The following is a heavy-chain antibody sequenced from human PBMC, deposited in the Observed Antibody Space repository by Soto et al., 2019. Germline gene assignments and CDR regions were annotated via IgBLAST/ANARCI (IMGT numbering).Heavy chain of an antibody. CDR1: GYTFTGYY. Sequence: VYCKASGYTFTGYYMHWVRQAPGQGLEWMGWINPNSGGTNYAQKFQGWVTMTRDTSISTAYMELSRLRSDDTAVYYCARDGLYGDYYYYYYGMDVWGQGTTVTVSS. CDR2: INPNSGGT. D-gene: IGHD4-17*01. J-gene: IGHJ6*02. CDR3: ARDGLYGDYYYYYYGMDV. V-gene: IGHV1-2*04.